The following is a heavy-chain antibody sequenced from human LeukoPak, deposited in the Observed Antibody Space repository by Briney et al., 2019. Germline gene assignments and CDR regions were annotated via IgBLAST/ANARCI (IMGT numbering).Heavy chain of an antibody. Sequence: SETLSLTCTVSGVSLSSDYWSWIRQPPGKGLEWIGSIYYSGSTNYNPSLKSRVTISVDTSKNQFSLKLSSVTAADTAVYYCASGIAVAGNDAFDIWGQGTMVTVSS. CDR2: IYYSGST. D-gene: IGHD6-19*01. J-gene: IGHJ3*02. V-gene: IGHV4-59*08. CDR3: ASGIAVAGNDAFDI. CDR1: GVSLSSDY.